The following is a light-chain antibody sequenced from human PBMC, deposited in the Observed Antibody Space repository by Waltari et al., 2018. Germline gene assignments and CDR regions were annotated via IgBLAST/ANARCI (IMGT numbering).Light chain of an antibody. CDR2: GAS. V-gene: IGKV3-15*01. Sequence: EIVMTQSPATLSVSPAERATLSCRASQSVSSNLAWYQQKPGQAPRLLIYGASTRATGSPARFSGSGSGTEFTLTISSLQSEDFAVYYCQQYNNWHITFGQGTRLEIK. CDR1: QSVSSN. J-gene: IGKJ5*01. CDR3: QQYNNWHIT.